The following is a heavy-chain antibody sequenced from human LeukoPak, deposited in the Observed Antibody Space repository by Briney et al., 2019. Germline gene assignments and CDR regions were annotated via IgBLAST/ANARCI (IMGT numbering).Heavy chain of an antibody. V-gene: IGHV3-9*01. CDR1: GFTFDDYA. D-gene: IGHD6-13*01. CDR3: AKDRSIAAAGTFDY. J-gene: IGHJ4*02. Sequence: GGSLRLSCAASGFTFDDYAMHWVRQAPGKGLEWVSGISWNSGSIGYADSVKGRFTISRDNAKNSLYLQMNSLRAEDTALYYCAKDRSIAAAGTFDYWGQGILVTVSS. CDR2: ISWNSGSI.